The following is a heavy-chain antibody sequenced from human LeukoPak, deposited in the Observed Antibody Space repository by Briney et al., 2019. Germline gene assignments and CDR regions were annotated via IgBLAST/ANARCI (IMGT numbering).Heavy chain of an antibody. CDR3: ARDYDYVWGSYRHLAD. Sequence: ASVKVSCKASGGTFSTLAFGWVRQAPGQGLEWMGIINPSGGSTSYAQKFQGRVTMTRDTSTSTVYMELSSLRSEDTAVYYCARDYDYVWGSYRHLADWGQGTLVTVSS. CDR1: GGTFSTLA. J-gene: IGHJ4*02. CDR2: INPSGGST. V-gene: IGHV1-46*01. D-gene: IGHD3-16*02.